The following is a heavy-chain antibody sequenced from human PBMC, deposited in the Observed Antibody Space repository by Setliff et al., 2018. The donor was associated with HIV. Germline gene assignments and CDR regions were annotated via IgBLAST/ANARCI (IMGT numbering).Heavy chain of an antibody. CDR2: ISFDGGNK. CDR3: TIGHYSP. V-gene: IGHV3-30*03. Sequence: GGSLRLSCAASGFSFSTYGMHWVRQAPGKGLEWVAVISFDGGNKFYADSVKGRFTISRDNSKDTVFLQMNRLSFEDTAVYYCTIGHYSPWGQGTLVT. D-gene: IGHD2-21*01. CDR1: GFSFSTYG. J-gene: IGHJ5*02.